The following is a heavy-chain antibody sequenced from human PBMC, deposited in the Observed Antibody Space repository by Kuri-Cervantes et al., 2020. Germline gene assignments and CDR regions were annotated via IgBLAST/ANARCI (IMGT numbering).Heavy chain of an antibody. CDR2: IWYDGSNK. CDR3: ARENDYVWGSCDY. J-gene: IGHJ4*02. CDR1: GFTFSSYG. D-gene: IGHD3-16*01. V-gene: IGHV3-33*01. Sequence: GESLKISCAASGFTFSSYGMHWVRQAPGKGLEWVAVIWYDGSNKYYADSVKGRFTISRDNSKNTLYLQMNSLRAEDTAVYYCARENDYVWGSCDYWGQGTLVTVSS.